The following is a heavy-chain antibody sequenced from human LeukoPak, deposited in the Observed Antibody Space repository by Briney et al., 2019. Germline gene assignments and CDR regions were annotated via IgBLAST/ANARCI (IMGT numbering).Heavy chain of an antibody. D-gene: IGHD1-1*01. Sequence: SVKVYCKASGGTFGRNTISWARQAPGQGLEWMGRIVPIYDTVNYAQKFQGRVTITADKSTTTAYMELSSLRSEDTAFYYCARDIDWNHDYWGQGTLVTVSS. CDR1: GGTFGRNT. V-gene: IGHV1-69*08. CDR2: IVPIYDTV. CDR3: ARDIDWNHDY. J-gene: IGHJ4*02.